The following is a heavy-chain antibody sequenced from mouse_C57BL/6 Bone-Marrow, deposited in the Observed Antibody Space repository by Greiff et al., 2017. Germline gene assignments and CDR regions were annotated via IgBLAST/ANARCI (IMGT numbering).Heavy chain of an antibody. CDR1: GYSFTSYY. D-gene: IGHD1-1*01. CDR3: ARRGITTVVGGYFDV. V-gene: IGHV1-66*01. CDR2: LYPGSGNT. J-gene: IGHJ1*03. Sequence: VQLQQSGPELVKPGASVKISCKASGYSFTSYYIHWVKQRPGQGLEWIGWLYPGSGNTKYNEKFKGKATLTADTSSSTAYMQLSSLTSEDSAVYYCARRGITTVVGGYFDVGGTGTTVTVSS.